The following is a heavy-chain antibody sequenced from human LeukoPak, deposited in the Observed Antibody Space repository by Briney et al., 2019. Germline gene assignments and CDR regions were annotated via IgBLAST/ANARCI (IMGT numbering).Heavy chain of an antibody. CDR1: GDSISTSNSY. Sequence: SETLSLTCTVSGDSISTSNSYWGWIRQPPGKGLEWIGSIYYSGSTYYNPSLKSRVTISVDTSKNQFSLKLSSVTAADTAVYYCASGRLESSGSHNWFDPWGQGTLVTVSS. CDR3: ASGRLESSGSHNWFDP. D-gene: IGHD3-22*01. J-gene: IGHJ5*02. V-gene: IGHV4-39*07. CDR2: IYYSGST.